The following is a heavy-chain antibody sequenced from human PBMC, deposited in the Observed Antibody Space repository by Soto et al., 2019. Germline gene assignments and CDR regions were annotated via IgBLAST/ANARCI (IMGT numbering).Heavy chain of an antibody. CDR3: AATNYYFDSSASYS. CDR1: GFPFTKSA. V-gene: IGHV1-58*01. J-gene: IGHJ4*02. D-gene: IGHD3-22*01. Sequence: SVKVSCKASGFPFTKSAVQWVRQARGQRLEWVGWIVVGSHYTNYAQKFQERVTITWDMSTSTAYMELSSLRSEDSAVYYCAATNYYFDSSASYSWGQGTLVTVSS. CDR2: IVVGSHYT.